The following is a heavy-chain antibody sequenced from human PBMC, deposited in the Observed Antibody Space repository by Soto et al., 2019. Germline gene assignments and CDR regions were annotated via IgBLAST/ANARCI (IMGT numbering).Heavy chain of an antibody. D-gene: IGHD3-16*01. Sequence: GASVKVSCKASGGTFSSYAISWVRQAPGQGLEWMGGIIPIFGTANYAQKFQGRVTITADESTSTAYMELRSLRSDDTAVYYCARGGGDYYYYGMDVWGQGTTVTVSS. CDR1: GGTFSSYA. V-gene: IGHV1-69*13. CDR3: ARGGGDYYYYGMDV. CDR2: IIPIFGTA. J-gene: IGHJ6*02.